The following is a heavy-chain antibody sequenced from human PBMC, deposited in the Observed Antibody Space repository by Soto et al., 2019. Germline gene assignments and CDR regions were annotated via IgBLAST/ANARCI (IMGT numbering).Heavy chain of an antibody. CDR3: AYKPSNEEYFDY. Sequence: QVQLQESGPGLVKPSETLSLTCTVSGGSVSSGSYYWSWIRQPPGKGLELIGYMSYTGSGNYNPSLKSRVTISVDTSKNQFSLKLRSVTAADTAVYYCAYKPSNEEYFDYWGQGTLVTVSS. J-gene: IGHJ4*02. CDR2: MSYTGSG. V-gene: IGHV4-61*01. D-gene: IGHD4-4*01. CDR1: GGSVSSGSYY.